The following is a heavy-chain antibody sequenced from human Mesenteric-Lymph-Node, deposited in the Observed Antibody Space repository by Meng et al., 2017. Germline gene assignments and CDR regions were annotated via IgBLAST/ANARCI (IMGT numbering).Heavy chain of an antibody. D-gene: IGHD5-12*01. CDR1: GYTFTSYY. V-gene: IGHV1-46*01. CDR2: INPSGGST. CDR3: ARDRHANVDMTPAHAFDI. Sequence: ASVKVSCKASGYTFTSYYMHWVRQAPGQGLEWMGIINPSGGSTSYAQKFQGRVTMTRDTSTSTVYMELSSLRSEDTAVYYCARDRHANVDMTPAHAFDIWGQGTTVT. J-gene: IGHJ3*02.